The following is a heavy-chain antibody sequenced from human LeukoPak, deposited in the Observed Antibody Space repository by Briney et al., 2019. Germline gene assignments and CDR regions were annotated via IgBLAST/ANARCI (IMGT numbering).Heavy chain of an antibody. Sequence: GGSLRLSCAASGFTFSSYAMSWVRQAPGKELEWVSAISGSGGSTYYADSVKGRFTISRDNSKNTLYLQMNSLRAEDTAVYYCANVGYYDSSGDSYFDYWGQGTLVTVSS. CDR1: GFTFSSYA. CDR3: ANVGYYDSSGDSYFDY. D-gene: IGHD3-22*01. CDR2: ISGSGGST. J-gene: IGHJ4*02. V-gene: IGHV3-23*01.